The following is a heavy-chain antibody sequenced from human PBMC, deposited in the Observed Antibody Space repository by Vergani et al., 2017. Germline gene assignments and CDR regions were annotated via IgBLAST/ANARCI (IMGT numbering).Heavy chain of an antibody. CDR3: ARHTTYTDS. Sequence: EVELVQSGPEMRTPGESLKISCKGSEYSFGNYWIGWVRQMTGKGLEWMGIIYPADSDTRYSPSFQGQVTISADKSISTAFLQWDSLKASDTALYYCARHTTYTDSWGQGTLVTVSS. J-gene: IGHJ4*02. CDR1: EYSFGNYW. V-gene: IGHV5-51*01. CDR2: IYPADSDT. D-gene: IGHD1-1*01.